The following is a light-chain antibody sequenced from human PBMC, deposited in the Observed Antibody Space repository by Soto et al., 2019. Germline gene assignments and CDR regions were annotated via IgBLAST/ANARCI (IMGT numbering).Light chain of an antibody. Sequence: DIQMTQAPSSLSASVGDRVTITCRASQSINSHLNWYQQKPGKAPNLLIHAASILRSGVSSRFRGSGSGTDFTLTISNLQPEDFAMYYCQQSYNAPRTFGQGTRLE. V-gene: IGKV1-39*01. J-gene: IGKJ5*01. CDR1: QSINSH. CDR3: QQSYNAPRT. CDR2: AAS.